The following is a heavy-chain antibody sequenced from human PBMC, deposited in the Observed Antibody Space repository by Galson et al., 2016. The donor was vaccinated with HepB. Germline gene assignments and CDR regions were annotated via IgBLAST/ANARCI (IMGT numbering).Heavy chain of an antibody. V-gene: IGHV3-74*03. J-gene: IGHJ4*02. Sequence: SLRLSCAVSGFTFSTSWMHWVRQAPGKGLVWVSYIKGDGSGSTYADSVRGRFTISRDNAKNTLYLQMNTLRVGDTAVYYCARDGGIGYNLEYWGQGALVTVSS. CDR1: GFTFSTSW. CDR3: ARDGGIGYNLEY. D-gene: IGHD3-16*01. CDR2: IKGDGSGS.